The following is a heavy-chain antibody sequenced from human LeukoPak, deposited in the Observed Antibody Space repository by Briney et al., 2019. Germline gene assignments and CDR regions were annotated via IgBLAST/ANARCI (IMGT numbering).Heavy chain of an antibody. CDR3: ARVHVNSGYYFGDAFDI. Sequence: SETLSLTCTVSGYSISSGYYWGWIRQPPGKGLEWIGSIYYSGSTYYNPSLKSRVTISVDTSKNQFSLKLSFVTAADTAIYYCARVHVNSGYYFGDAFDIWGQGTMVTVSS. V-gene: IGHV4-38-2*02. CDR2: IYYSGST. CDR1: GYSISSGYY. D-gene: IGHD3-22*01. J-gene: IGHJ3*02.